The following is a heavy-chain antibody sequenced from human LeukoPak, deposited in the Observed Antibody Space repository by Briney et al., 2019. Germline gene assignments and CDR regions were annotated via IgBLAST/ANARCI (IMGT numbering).Heavy chain of an antibody. CDR2: IYTSGST. D-gene: IGHD1-26*01. CDR1: GGSISSYY. CDR3: ARSPLEGSGSYPFDY. V-gene: IGHV4-4*09. Sequence: SETLSLTCTVSGGSISSYYWSWIRQPPGKGLEWIGYIYTSGSTNYNPSLKSRVTISVDTSKNQFSLKLSSVTAADAAVYYCARSPLEGSGSYPFDYWGQGTLVTVSS. J-gene: IGHJ4*02.